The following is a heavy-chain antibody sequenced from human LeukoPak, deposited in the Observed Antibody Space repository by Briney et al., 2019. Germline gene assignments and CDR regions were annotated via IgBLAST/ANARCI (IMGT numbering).Heavy chain of an antibody. Sequence: GGSLRLSCAASGFTFSSYWMSWVRQAPGKALEWVATIKHDGGDKHYVDSVRGRFTISRDNAKKSLYLELNSLRAEDTAVYYCARWGGSLGFDSWGQGTMVIVSS. CDR1: GFTFSSYW. D-gene: IGHD1-26*01. J-gene: IGHJ3*01. CDR3: ARWGGSLGFDS. CDR2: IKHDGGDK. V-gene: IGHV3-7*01.